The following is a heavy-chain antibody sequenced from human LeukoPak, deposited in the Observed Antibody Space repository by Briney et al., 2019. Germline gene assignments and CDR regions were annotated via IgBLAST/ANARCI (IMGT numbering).Heavy chain of an antibody. D-gene: IGHD2-15*01. Sequence: GGSLRLSCAASGFTFSSYGMHWVRQAPGKGLEWVAVISYDGSNKYYADSVKGRFTISRDNSKNTLYLQMNSLRAEDTAVYYCAKGRVVAANYFDYWGQGTLVTVSS. CDR2: ISYDGSNK. V-gene: IGHV3-30*18. CDR1: GFTFSSYG. J-gene: IGHJ4*02. CDR3: AKGRVVAANYFDY.